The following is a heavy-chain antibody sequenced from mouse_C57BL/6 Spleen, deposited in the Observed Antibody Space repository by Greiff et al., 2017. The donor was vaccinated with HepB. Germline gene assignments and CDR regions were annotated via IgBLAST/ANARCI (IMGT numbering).Heavy chain of an antibody. D-gene: IGHD1-1*01. Sequence: VKLVESGAELARPGASVKLSCKASGYTFTSYGISWVKQSTGQGLEWIGEIYPRSGNTYYNEKFKGKATLTADKSSSTAYMELRSLTSEESAVYFCARSGGQGSREAYYDAMDYWGQGTSVTVSS. CDR1: GYTFTSYG. CDR3: ARSGGQGSREAYYDAMDY. CDR2: IYPRSGNT. V-gene: IGHV1-81*01. J-gene: IGHJ4*01.